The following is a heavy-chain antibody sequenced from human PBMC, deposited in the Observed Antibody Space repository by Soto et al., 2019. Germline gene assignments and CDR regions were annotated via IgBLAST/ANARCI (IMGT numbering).Heavy chain of an antibody. CDR3: ARGLRDRGVIKRWAPDYYGMDV. V-gene: IGHV4-30-4*01. CDR2: IYYSGST. Sequence: LSLTCTVSGGSISSGDYYWSWIRQPPGKGLEWIGYIYYSGSTYYNPSLKSRVTISVDTSKNQFSLKLSSVTAADTAVYYCARGLRDRGVIKRWAPDYYGMDVWGQGTTVTVSS. CDR1: GGSISSGDYY. J-gene: IGHJ6*02. D-gene: IGHD3-10*01.